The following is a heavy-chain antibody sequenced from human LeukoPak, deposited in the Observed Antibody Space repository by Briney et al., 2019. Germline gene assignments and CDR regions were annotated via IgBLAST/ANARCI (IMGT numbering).Heavy chain of an antibody. J-gene: IGHJ4*02. CDR3: ARIRGMKGYYDILTGHRFDY. CDR1: GFTFSSYA. V-gene: IGHV3-30-3*01. Sequence: GGSLRLSCAASGFTFSSYAMHWVRQAPGKGLEWVAVISYDGSNKYYADSVKGRFTISRDNSKNTLYLQMNSLRAEDTAVYYCARIRGMKGYYDILTGHRFDYWGQGTLVTVSS. D-gene: IGHD3-9*01. CDR2: ISYDGSNK.